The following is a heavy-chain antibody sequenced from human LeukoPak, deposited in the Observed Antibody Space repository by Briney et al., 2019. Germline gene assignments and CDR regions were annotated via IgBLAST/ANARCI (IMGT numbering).Heavy chain of an antibody. CDR3: ARLQTWADY. Sequence: GESLKISCKASGYSFTNYWLELVRQRPGKDLEWMGIIYPDDSNTRYSPSFQGQVSISADKSISTAYLQWSSLKASDTAIYYCARLQTWADYWGQGTLVTVSS. CDR2: IYPDDSNT. V-gene: IGHV5-51*01. D-gene: IGHD3-16*01. CDR1: GYSFTNYW. J-gene: IGHJ4*02.